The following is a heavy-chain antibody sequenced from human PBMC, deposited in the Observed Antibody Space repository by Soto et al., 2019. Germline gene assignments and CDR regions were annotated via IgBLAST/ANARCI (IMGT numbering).Heavy chain of an antibody. V-gene: IGHV4-59*01. CDR2: IYYSGST. CDR3: ARGGGYSSSWTYYYSMDV. J-gene: IGHJ6*02. D-gene: IGHD6-13*01. Sequence: QVQLQESGPGLVKPSETLSLTCTVSGGSISSYYWSWIRQPPGTGLEWIGYIYYSGSTNYNPSLKSRVTLSVDTSKNQFSRRRSSVTAAATAVYYCARGGGYSSSWTYYYSMDVWGQGTTVTVSS. CDR1: GGSISSYY.